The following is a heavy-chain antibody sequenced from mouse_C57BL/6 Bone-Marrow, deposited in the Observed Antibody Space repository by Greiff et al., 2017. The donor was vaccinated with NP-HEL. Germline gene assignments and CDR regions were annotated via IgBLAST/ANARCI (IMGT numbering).Heavy chain of an antibody. V-gene: IGHV5-9*01. CDR2: ISGGGGNT. D-gene: IGHD2-5*01. J-gene: IGHJ3*01. CDR1: GFTFSSYT. Sequence: EVMLVEPGGGLVKPGGSLKLSCAASGFTFSSYTMSWVRQTPEKRLEWVATISGGGGNTYYPDSVKGRFTITRDNSKNTLYLQLCSLRSEDSAFYYCAREGAYYSTTGFAYWGQGTLVTVSA. CDR3: AREGAYYSTTGFAY.